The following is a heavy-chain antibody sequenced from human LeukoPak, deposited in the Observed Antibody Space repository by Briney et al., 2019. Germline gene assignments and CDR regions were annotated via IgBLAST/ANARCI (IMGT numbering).Heavy chain of an antibody. CDR1: GFTFSSYA. CDR2: ISYDGSNK. CDR3: ARVGTYYDSSGYWPMDYYYMDV. V-gene: IGHV3-30*01. Sequence: GGSLRLSCAASGFTFSSYAMHWVRQAPGKGLEWVAVISYDGSNKYYADSVKGRFTISRDNSKNTLYLQMNSLRAEDTAVYYCARVGTYYDSSGYWPMDYYYMDVWGKGTTDTVSS. J-gene: IGHJ6*03. D-gene: IGHD3-22*01.